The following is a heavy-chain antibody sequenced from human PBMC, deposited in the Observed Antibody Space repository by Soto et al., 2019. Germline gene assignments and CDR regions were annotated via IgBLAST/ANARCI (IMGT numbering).Heavy chain of an antibody. CDR1: GDSFSSYA. D-gene: IGHD6-6*01. J-gene: IGHJ4*02. Sequence: GASVKVSCKVSGDSFSSYAISWVRQAPGQGLEWMGGIIPILTTANYSPSFQGQVTISADKSISTAYLHWSSLKASDTAMYYCTRHVRTSSEKLLDSWGQGTLVTVSS. CDR2: IIPILTTA. V-gene: IGHV5-10-1*04. CDR3: TRHVRTSSEKLLDS.